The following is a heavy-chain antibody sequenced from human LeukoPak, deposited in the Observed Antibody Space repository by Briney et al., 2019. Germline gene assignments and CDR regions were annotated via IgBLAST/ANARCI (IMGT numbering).Heavy chain of an antibody. D-gene: IGHD3-10*01. V-gene: IGHV1-18*01. CDR1: GFTFSNYG. CDR2: VSAYNGNT. J-gene: IGHJ4*02. CDR3: ARDWCVGQYYYGSGSYCY. Sequence: ASVRVSCKACGFTFSNYGISWVRQAPGQGLEWMGWVSAYNGNTNYAQKVQDRVTMTTDTSTSTAYMELRSLRSDDTAVYYCARDWCVGQYYYGSGSYCYWGQGTLVTVSS.